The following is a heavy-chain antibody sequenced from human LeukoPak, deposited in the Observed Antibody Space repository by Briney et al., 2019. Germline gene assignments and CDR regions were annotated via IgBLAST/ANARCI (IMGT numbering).Heavy chain of an antibody. CDR3: ARVVYYYDSSGYSWDV. Sequence: GGSLRLSCAASGFTFSTYTMNWVRQAPGKGLEWVSSISSSSSYIYYADSVKGRFTISRDNAKNSLYLQMNSLRAEDTAVYYCARVVYYYDSSGYSWDVWGQGTTVTVSS. J-gene: IGHJ6*02. CDR2: ISSSSSYI. V-gene: IGHV3-21*01. D-gene: IGHD3-22*01. CDR1: GFTFSTYT.